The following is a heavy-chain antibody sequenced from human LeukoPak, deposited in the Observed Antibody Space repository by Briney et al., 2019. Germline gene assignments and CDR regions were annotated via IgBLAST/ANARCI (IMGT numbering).Heavy chain of an antibody. CDR2: IYWDDDK. Sequence: SGPTLVNPTQTLTLTCTFSGFLLSTSGVGVGWIRQPPGKALEWLALIYWDDDKRYSPSLKSRLTITKDTSKNQVVLTMTNMDPVDTATYYCARQGHYGSGGYYFDYWGQGTLVTVSS. CDR3: ARQGHYGSGGYYFDY. V-gene: IGHV2-5*02. CDR1: GFLLSTSGVG. D-gene: IGHD3-10*01. J-gene: IGHJ4*02.